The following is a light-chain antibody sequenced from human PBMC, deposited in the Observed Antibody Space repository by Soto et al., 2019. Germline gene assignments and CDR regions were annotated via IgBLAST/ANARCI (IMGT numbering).Light chain of an antibody. CDR1: QSVLYSSNNKNY. J-gene: IGKJ1*01. V-gene: IGKV4-1*01. Sequence: DIVMTQSPDSLAVSLGERATINCKSSQSVLYSSNNKNYLAWYQQKPGQPPKLLIYWASTRESGVPDRFSGSGYGTDFTLTISSLQAEDVAVYYCQQYYRSPQTFGQGTKVEIK. CDR2: WAS. CDR3: QQYYRSPQT.